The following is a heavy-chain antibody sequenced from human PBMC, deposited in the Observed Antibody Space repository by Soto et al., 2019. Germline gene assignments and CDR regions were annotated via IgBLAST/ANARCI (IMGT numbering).Heavy chain of an antibody. V-gene: IGHV4-31*03. CDR3: AREGYCISTSCFYFDY. Sequence: PSETLSLTCTVSGGSISSGGYYWSWIRQHPGKGLEWIGYIYYSGSTYYNPSLKSRVTISVDTSKNQFSLKLSSVTAADTAVYYCAREGYCISTSCFYFDYWGQGTLVTVSS. CDR2: IYYSGST. D-gene: IGHD2-2*01. CDR1: GGSISSGGYY. J-gene: IGHJ4*02.